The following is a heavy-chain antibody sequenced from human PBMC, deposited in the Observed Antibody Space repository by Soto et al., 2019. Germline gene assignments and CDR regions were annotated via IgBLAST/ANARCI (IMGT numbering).Heavy chain of an antibody. D-gene: IGHD2-2*01. CDR3: ARRLSIEGFDI. CDR2: IYPGDSDT. V-gene: IGHV5-51*01. CDR1: GYTVSTWHNFTSYW. Sequence: GESLKISCMGSGYTVSTWHNFTSYWIDWVRQMPGEGLEWMGIIYPGDSDTRYSPSFQGQVTISADKSISTAHLQWSSLKASDTAMYYCARRLSIEGFDIWGQGTMVTVSS. J-gene: IGHJ3*02.